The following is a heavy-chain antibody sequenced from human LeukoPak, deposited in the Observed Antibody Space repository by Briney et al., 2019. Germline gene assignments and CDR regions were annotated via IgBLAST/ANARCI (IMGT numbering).Heavy chain of an antibody. V-gene: IGHV3-23*01. CDR3: AKGGDILTTSILFPGY. CDR2: ISGSGGST. D-gene: IGHD3-9*01. J-gene: IGHJ4*02. Sequence: PGGSLRLSCAASGFTFSSYAMSWVRQAPGKGLEWVSAISGSGGSTYYADSVKGRFTISRDNSKNTLYLQMNSLRAEDTAVYYCAKGGDILTTSILFPGYWGQGTLVTVSS. CDR1: GFTFSSYA.